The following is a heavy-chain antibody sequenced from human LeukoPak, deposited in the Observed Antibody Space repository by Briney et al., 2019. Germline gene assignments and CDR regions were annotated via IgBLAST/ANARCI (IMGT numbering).Heavy chain of an antibody. J-gene: IGHJ4*02. CDR2: IYPGDSDT. CDR3: ARNLGNYDFWSGYDY. D-gene: IGHD3-3*01. Sequence: GESLKISCKGSGYSFTSYWIGWVRQMPGKGLEWMGIIYPGDSDTRYSPPFQGQVTISADKSISTAYLQWSSLKASDTAMYYCARNLGNYDFWSGYDYWGQGTLVTVSS. V-gene: IGHV5-51*01. CDR1: GYSFTSYW.